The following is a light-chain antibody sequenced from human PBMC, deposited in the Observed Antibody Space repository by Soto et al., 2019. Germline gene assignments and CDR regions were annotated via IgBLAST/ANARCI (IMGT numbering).Light chain of an antibody. CDR1: QTISDNF. CDR3: QQYDSSPWT. CDR2: GAS. V-gene: IGKV3-20*01. Sequence: EIGLTQSPGTLSLSPGERATLSCRASQTISDNFLAWYKQKPGQAPRLLIYGASSRATGSPDRFGGSGSGTDFTLTISRLEPEDFAVYYCQQYDSSPWTFGQGTRVQIK. J-gene: IGKJ1*01.